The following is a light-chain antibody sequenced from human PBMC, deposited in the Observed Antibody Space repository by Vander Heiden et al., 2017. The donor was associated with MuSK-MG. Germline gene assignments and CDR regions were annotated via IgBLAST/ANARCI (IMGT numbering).Light chain of an antibody. Sequence: QSVLTQPPSVSGAPGQRVTISCTGSSSNIGAGYDLHWYQQLPGTAPKLLIYGNSNRPSGVPDRFSGSKSGTSASMAITRLQAEDEADYYCQSYDSSLSGFYVFGTGTKVTVL. J-gene: IGLJ1*01. CDR3: QSYDSSLSGFYV. CDR2: GNS. V-gene: IGLV1-40*01. CDR1: SSNIGAGYD.